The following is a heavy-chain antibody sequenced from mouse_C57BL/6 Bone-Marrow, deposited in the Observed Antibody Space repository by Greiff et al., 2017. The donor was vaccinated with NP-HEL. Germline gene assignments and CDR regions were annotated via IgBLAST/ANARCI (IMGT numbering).Heavy chain of an antibody. J-gene: IGHJ2*01. Sequence: EVKLQESGAELVRPGASVKLSCTASGFNIKDDYRPWVKQRPEQGLEWIGWIDPENGDTEYASKFQGKATITADTSSNTAYLQLSSLTSEDTAVYYCTTTNWDSYYFDYWGQGTTLTVSS. V-gene: IGHV14-4*01. CDR1: GFNIKDDY. CDR2: IDPENGDT. D-gene: IGHD4-1*01. CDR3: TTTNWDSYYFDY.